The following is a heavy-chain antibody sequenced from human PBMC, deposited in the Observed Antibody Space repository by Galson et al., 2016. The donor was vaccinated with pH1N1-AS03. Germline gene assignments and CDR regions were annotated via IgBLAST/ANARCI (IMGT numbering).Heavy chain of an antibody. D-gene: IGHD2-2*01. CDR2: INTDSGVT. CDR3: ARDPRGPCTSATCPTTYYFGMDV. V-gene: IGHV1-2*04. Sequence: SVKVSCKASGYIFTGFYVHWVRQAPGQGLEWMGWINTDSGVTNYAQKFEAWVTMTRDTSVSTAYMELYGLKSEDTAVYYCARDPRGPCTSATCPTTYYFGMDVWGQGTTVIVSS. J-gene: IGHJ6*02. CDR1: GYIFTGFY.